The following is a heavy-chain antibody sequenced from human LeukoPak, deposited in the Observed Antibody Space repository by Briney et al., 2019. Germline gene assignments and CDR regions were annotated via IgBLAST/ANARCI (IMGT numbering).Heavy chain of an antibody. Sequence: SETLSLTCTVSGGXISSSHWWSWVRQPPGKGLEWIRDIYHSGGINYNPSPKSRGTISIEKSKNQFSLKLSSVNAADTAVYYCASLYGSSWPPFDYWGQGTLVTVSS. CDR2: IYHSGGI. CDR1: GGXISSSHW. V-gene: IGHV4-4*02. D-gene: IGHD6-13*01. J-gene: IGHJ4*02. CDR3: ASLYGSSWPPFDY.